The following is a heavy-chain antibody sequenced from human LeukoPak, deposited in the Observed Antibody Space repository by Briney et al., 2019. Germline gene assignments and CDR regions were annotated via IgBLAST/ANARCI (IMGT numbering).Heavy chain of an antibody. Sequence: ASVKVSCKASGGTFSSYAISWVRQAPGQGLEWMGRIIPILGIANYAQKFQGRVTITADKSTSTAYMELSSLRSEDTAVYYCARGYDFWSGDPYYFDYWGQGTLVTVSS. CDR1: GGTFSSYA. CDR2: IIPILGIA. V-gene: IGHV1-69*04. D-gene: IGHD3-3*01. CDR3: ARGYDFWSGDPYYFDY. J-gene: IGHJ4*02.